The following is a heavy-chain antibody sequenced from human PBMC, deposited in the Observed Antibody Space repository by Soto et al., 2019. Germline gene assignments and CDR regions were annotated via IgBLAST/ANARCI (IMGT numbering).Heavy chain of an antibody. CDR1: GFTFSSYV. CDR3: AKGRQLWPNAGLDY. V-gene: IGHV3-23*01. Sequence: EVQLLESGGGLVQPGGSLRLSCAASGFTFSSYVMSWVRQAPGKGLEWVSAISGSGGSTYYADSVKGRFTISRDNSKNTLYLQMNSLRAEDTAVYYCAKGRQLWPNAGLDYWGQGTLVTVSS. J-gene: IGHJ4*02. D-gene: IGHD5-18*01. CDR2: ISGSGGST.